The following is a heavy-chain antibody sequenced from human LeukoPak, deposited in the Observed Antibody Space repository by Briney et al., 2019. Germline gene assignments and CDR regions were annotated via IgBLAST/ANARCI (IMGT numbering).Heavy chain of an antibody. Sequence: GGSLRLSCAASGITFSSYEMNWVRQAPGKGLEWVSYISSSGSIIYYADSVKGRFTISRDNAKNSLYLQMNSLRAEDTAVYYCARDGRYCSGGSCYGHYYYGMDVWGQGTTVTVSS. V-gene: IGHV3-48*03. CDR2: ISSSGSII. J-gene: IGHJ6*02. CDR3: ARDGRYCSGGSCYGHYYYGMDV. CDR1: GITFSSYE. D-gene: IGHD2-15*01.